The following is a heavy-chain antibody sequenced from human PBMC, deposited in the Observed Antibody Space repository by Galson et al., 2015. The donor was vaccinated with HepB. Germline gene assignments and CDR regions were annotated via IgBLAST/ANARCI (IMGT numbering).Heavy chain of an antibody. CDR2: ISNIDGNT. Sequence: SLRLSCAASGFTFRNFAMSWVRQAPGKGLEWVSCISNIDGNTYADSVRGRFTISRDNSENTLYLQLNSLRAEDTAVYYCAKQTKNGYSNFVSLDYWGQGTLVTVSS. CDR1: GFTFRNFA. D-gene: IGHD4-11*01. V-gene: IGHV3-23*01. J-gene: IGHJ4*02. CDR3: AKQTKNGYSNFVSLDY.